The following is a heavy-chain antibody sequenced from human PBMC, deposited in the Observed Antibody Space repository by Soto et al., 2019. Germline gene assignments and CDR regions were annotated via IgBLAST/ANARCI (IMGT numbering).Heavy chain of an antibody. V-gene: IGHV1-69*13. D-gene: IGHD3-10*01. CDR1: GYVFSSFD. CDR2: IIPIFGTA. CDR3: ASGSLYGSGSYPVDY. Sequence: ASVKVSCKASGYVFSSFDVNWVRHAPGQGLEWMGGIIPIFGTANYAQKFQGRVTITADESTSTAYMELSSLRSEDTAVYYCASGSLYGSGSYPVDYWGQGTLVTVSS. J-gene: IGHJ4*01.